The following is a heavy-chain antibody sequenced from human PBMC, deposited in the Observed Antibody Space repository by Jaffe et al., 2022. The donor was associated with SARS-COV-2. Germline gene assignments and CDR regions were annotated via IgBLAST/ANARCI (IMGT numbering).Heavy chain of an antibody. CDR3: AREGGVGLGDYEGLPLDY. CDR2: ISYDGSNK. D-gene: IGHD4-17*01. Sequence: QVQLVESGGGVVQPGRSLRLSCAASGFTFSSYAMHWVRQAPGKGLEWVAVISYDGSNKYYADSVKGRFTISRDNSKNTLYLQMNSLRAEDTAVYYCAREGGVGLGDYEGLPLDYWGQGTLVTVSS. J-gene: IGHJ4*02. V-gene: IGHV3-30*04. CDR1: GFTFSSYA.